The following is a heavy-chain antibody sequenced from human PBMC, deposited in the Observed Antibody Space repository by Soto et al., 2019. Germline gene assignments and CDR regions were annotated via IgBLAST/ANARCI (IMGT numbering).Heavy chain of an antibody. CDR1: GFTFSSYA. J-gene: IGHJ4*02. CDR2: ISGSGGST. CDR3: AKAKSTYYDILTGYYYFDY. V-gene: IGHV3-23*01. Sequence: GESLKISCAASGFTFSSYAMSWVRQAPGKGLEWVSAISGSGGSTYYADSVKGRFTISRDNSKNTLYLQMNSLRAEDTAVYYCAKAKSTYYDILTGYYYFDYWGQGTLVTVSS. D-gene: IGHD3-9*01.